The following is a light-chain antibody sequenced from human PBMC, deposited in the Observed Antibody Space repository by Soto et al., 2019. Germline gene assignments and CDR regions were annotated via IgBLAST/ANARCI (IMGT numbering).Light chain of an antibody. V-gene: IGKV2D-29*02. CDR2: EVS. J-gene: IGKJ5*01. CDR1: QSLLHITGETF. Sequence: DVVMPQTPLSLSVAPGQPASISCKSSQSLLHITGETFLFWYLQKPGQSPQLLIYEVSTRVSGVPDRFSDSGSGTDFTLEISRVETEDVGIYYCMQSTQLPPTFGQGTRLGIE. CDR3: MQSTQLPPT.